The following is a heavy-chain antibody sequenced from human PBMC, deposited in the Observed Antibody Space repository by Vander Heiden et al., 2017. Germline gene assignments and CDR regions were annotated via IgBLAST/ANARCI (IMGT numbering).Heavy chain of an antibody. J-gene: IGHJ4*02. Sequence: QVQRVESGGGGVQPGRSLRLSCAASGFTFSSYGMPWVRQAPGKWLEWVAVIWYDGSNKYYADSVKGRFTISRDNSKNTLYLQMNSLRAEDTAVYYCAREKVGYFDYWGQGTLVTVSS. CDR3: AREKVGYFDY. CDR2: IWYDGSNK. CDR1: GFTFSSYG. V-gene: IGHV3-33*01.